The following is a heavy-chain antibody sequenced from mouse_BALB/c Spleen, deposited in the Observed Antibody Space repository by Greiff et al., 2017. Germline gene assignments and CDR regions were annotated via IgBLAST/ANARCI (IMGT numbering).Heavy chain of an antibody. CDR2: IRSKSNNYAT. D-gene: IGHD2-1*01. Sequence: VQLVETGGGLVPPKGSLTLSCAASGFTFNTNAMNWVRPAPGQGLEWVARIRSKSNNYATYSADSVKARFTISRDDSQSMLYLQMNNLKTEDTAMYYCVYGNYRGAMDYWGQGTSVTVSA. J-gene: IGHJ4*01. CDR1: GFTFNTNA. CDR3: VYGNYRGAMDY. V-gene: IGHV10S3*01.